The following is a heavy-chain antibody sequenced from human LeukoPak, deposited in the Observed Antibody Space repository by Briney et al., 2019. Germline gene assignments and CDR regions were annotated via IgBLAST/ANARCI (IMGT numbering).Heavy chain of an antibody. V-gene: IGHV1-18*01. CDR3: ARGYYDFWSGLTYYFDY. CDR1: GYTFTSYG. J-gene: IGHJ4*02. CDR2: ISAYNGNT. D-gene: IGHD3-3*01. Sequence: ASVKVSCKASGYTFTSYGISWVRQAPGQGLEWMGWISAYNGNTNYAQKLQGRVTMTTDTSTSTAYMELRSLRSDDTAVYYCARGYYDFWSGLTYYFDYWGQGTLVTVSS.